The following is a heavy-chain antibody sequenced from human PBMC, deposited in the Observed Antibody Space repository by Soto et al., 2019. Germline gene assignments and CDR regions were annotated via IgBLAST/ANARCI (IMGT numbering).Heavy chain of an antibody. CDR2: IYYSGST. CDR1: GGSISSYY. CDR3: ARVPDF. Sequence: SETLSLTCTVSGGSISSYYWSWIRQPPGKGLEWIGYIYYSGSTYYNPSLKSRVTISIDRSKNQFSLKLSSVTAADPAVYYWARVPDFWGQGILVTVSP. J-gene: IGHJ4*02. V-gene: IGHV4-59*12.